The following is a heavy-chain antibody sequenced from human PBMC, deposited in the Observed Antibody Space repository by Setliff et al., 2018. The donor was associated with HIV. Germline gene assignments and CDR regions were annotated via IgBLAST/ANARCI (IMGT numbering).Heavy chain of an antibody. V-gene: IGHV4-61*02. CDR3: AGEYRNRNYYYYYMDV. J-gene: IGHJ6*03. D-gene: IGHD1-1*01. CDR1: GGTISSGNYY. CDR2: LYTSGST. Sequence: SETLSLTCTVSGGTISSGNYYWSWIRQPAGKGLEWIGRLYTSGSTNYNPSLKSRVTISIDTSKNQFSLKLSSVTAADTAVYYCAGEYRNRNYYYYYMDVWGKGTTVTVSS.